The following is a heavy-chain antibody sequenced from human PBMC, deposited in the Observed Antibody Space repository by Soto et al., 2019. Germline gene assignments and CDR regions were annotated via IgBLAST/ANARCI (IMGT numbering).Heavy chain of an antibody. CDR3: AKSRYFEGMDV. J-gene: IGHJ6*02. CDR1: GVPFVDYA. CDR2: ISWNSGSI. V-gene: IGHV3-9*01. Sequence: GGSLRHSCAASGVPFVDYAMHWVRQATGKGLEWVSGISWNSGSIGYADSVKGRFTISRDNAKNSLYLQMNSLRAEDTALYYCAKSRYFEGMDVWGQGTTVTVSS. D-gene: IGHD3-9*01.